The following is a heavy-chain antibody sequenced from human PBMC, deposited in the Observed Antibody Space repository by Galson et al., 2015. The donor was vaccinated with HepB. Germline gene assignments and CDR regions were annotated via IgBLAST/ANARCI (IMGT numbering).Heavy chain of an antibody. J-gene: IGHJ4*02. CDR1: GDSVSSNSAA. D-gene: IGHD3-16*02. CDR3: AREPAAYYDYVWGSYRYSYFDY. V-gene: IGHV6-1*01. Sequence: CAISGDSVSSNSAAWSWIRQSPSRGLEWLGRTYYRSKWFHDYAISVKSRITIDPDASKNQFSLQLNSVTPEDTAFYYCAREPAAYYDYVWGSYRYSYFDYWGREPWSPSPQ. CDR2: TYYRSKWFH.